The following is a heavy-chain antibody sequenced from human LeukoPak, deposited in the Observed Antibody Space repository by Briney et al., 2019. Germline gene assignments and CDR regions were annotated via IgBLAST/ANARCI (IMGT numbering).Heavy chain of an antibody. CDR3: ARHISSGGTYAHFDG. V-gene: IGHV4-59*08. CDR2: IHYSGST. CDR1: GSMYNYY. Sequence: YPSETLSLTCTVSGSMYNYYWSWIRQPPGRGLEWIGYIHYSGSTNYNPSLKSRVTMSLDTSNNQVSLWLNSMTAADTAVYYCARHISSGGTYAHFDGWGQGTLVTVSS. D-gene: IGHD1-26*01. J-gene: IGHJ4*02.